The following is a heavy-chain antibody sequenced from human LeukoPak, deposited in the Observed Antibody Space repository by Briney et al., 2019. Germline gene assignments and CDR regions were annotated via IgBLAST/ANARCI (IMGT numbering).Heavy chain of an antibody. V-gene: IGHV1-46*01. CDR2: INPSGGST. Sequence: ASVKVSCKAPGYIFTNYYMHWVRQAPGQGLEWMGTINPSGGSTTYAQKFQGRVTMTRDTSTSTVYMELSSLRSEDTAVYYCARDHGSAYYRAPRHWGQGTLATVSS. CDR1: GYIFTNYY. J-gene: IGHJ4*02. D-gene: IGHD3-10*01. CDR3: ARDHGSAYYRAPRH.